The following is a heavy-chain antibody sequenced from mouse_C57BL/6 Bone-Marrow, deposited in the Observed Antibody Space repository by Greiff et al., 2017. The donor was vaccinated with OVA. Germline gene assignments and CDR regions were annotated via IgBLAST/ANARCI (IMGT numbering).Heavy chain of an antibody. CDR1: GYTFTSYW. V-gene: IGHV1-5*01. D-gene: IGHD1-1*01. J-gene: IGHJ1*03. CDR3: TGPIYYYGSSYLVYWYFDV. Sequence: VQLQQSGTVLARPGASVKMSCKTSGYTFTSYWMHWVKQRPGQGLEWIGAIYPGNSDTSYNQKFKGKAKLTAVTSASTAYMELSSLTNEDSAVYYCTGPIYYYGSSYLVYWYFDVWGTGTTVTVSS. CDR2: IYPGNSDT.